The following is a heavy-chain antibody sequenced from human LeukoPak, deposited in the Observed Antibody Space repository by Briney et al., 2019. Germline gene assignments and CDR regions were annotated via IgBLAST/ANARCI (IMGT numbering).Heavy chain of an antibody. CDR2: ISGSGGST. Sequence: PGGSLRLSCAASGFTFNNYAMNWVRQAPGKGLEWVSVISGSGGSTVYAGSVKGRFTISRDNSKNTLYLQMNSLRAEDTGVYHCAKGHGEYCGAGCYSRVLDFWGQGTLVTVSS. D-gene: IGHD2-21*01. CDR3: AKGHGEYCGAGCYSRVLDF. V-gene: IGHV3-23*01. CDR1: GFTFNNYA. J-gene: IGHJ4*02.